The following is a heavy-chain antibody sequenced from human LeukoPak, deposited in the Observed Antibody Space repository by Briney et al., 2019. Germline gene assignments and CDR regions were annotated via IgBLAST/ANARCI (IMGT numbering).Heavy chain of an antibody. D-gene: IGHD2-2*01. Sequence: GGFLRLSCAASGFTFSSYAMSWVRQAPGKGLEWVSAISGSGGSTYYADSVKGRFTISRDNSKNTLSLQMNSLRAEDTAVYYCAKEGLIVVVPAAMGDYWGQGTLVTVSS. CDR2: ISGSGGST. J-gene: IGHJ4*02. CDR3: AKEGLIVVVPAAMGDY. CDR1: GFTFSSYA. V-gene: IGHV3-23*01.